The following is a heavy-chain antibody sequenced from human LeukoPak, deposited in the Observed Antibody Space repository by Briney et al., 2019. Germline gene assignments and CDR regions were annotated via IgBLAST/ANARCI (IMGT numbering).Heavy chain of an antibody. J-gene: IGHJ5*02. CDR2: INPSGGST. D-gene: IGHD2-15*01. Sequence: ASVKVSCKASGYTFTTSYMHWVRQAPGQGLEWMGIINPSGGSTTYAQKFQGGVTMTRDTSTSTVYMELSSLRSEDTAVYYCARAGGYCSGGRCYNWFDPWGQGTLVIVSS. CDR1: GYTFTTSY. CDR3: ARAGGYCSGGRCYNWFDP. V-gene: IGHV1-46*01.